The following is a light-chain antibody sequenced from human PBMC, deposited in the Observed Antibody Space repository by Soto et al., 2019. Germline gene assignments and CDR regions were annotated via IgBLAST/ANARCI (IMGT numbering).Light chain of an antibody. CDR2: WAA. J-gene: IGKJ4*01. CDR3: QQYYITPPP. CDR1: QSVLYSTNNKNY. Sequence: DIVMTQSPDSLAVSLGERATINCKSSQSVLYSTNNKNYLAWYQQKPGQPTKLLIYWAATRESGVPDRFSGSGSGTDFTLTISSLQTEDVAVYYCQQYYITPPPFGGGTKVEIK. V-gene: IGKV4-1*01.